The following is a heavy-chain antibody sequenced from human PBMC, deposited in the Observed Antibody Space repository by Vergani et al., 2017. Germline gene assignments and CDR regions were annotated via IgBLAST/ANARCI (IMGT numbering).Heavy chain of an antibody. J-gene: IGHJ4*02. CDR3: ASGGNSRRGFDY. Sequence: EVQLVESGGGLVKPGGSLRLSCAASGFTFSGSAMHWVRQASGKGLEWVGRIRSKANSYATAYAASVKGRFTISRDNSKNTLYLQMNSLRAEDTAVYYCASGGNSRRGFDYWGQGTLVTVSS. CDR1: GFTFSGSA. CDR2: IRSKANSYAT. D-gene: IGHD4-23*01. V-gene: IGHV3-73*01.